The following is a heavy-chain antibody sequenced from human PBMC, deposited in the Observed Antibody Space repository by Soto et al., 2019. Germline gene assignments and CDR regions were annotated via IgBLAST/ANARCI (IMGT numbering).Heavy chain of an antibody. Sequence: SETLSLTCAVYGGSFSGYYWSWIRQPPGKGLEWIGEINHSGSTNYNPSLKSRVTISVDTSKNQFSLKLSSVTAADTAVYYCARGGYYDSSGYYYFDYWGQGIPVTVSS. D-gene: IGHD3-22*01. V-gene: IGHV4-34*01. CDR3: ARGGYYDSSGYYYFDY. J-gene: IGHJ4*02. CDR2: INHSGST. CDR1: GGSFSGYY.